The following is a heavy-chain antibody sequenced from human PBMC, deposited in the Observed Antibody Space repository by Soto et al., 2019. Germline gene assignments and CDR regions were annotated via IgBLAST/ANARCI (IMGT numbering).Heavy chain of an antibody. V-gene: IGHV3-21*01. CDR2: ISSSNSYI. CDR1: GFTFSSYS. Sequence: GGSLRLSCAASGFTFSSYSMNWVRQAPGKGLEWVSSISSSNSYIYYADSVKGRFTISRDNAKNSLYLQMNSLRAEDTAVYYCARWRGANAFDIWGQGTMVTVSS. D-gene: IGHD1-26*01. J-gene: IGHJ3*02. CDR3: ARWRGANAFDI.